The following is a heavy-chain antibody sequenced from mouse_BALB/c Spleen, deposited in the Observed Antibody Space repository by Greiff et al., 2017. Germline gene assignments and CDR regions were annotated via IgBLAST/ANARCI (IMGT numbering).Heavy chain of an antibody. V-gene: IGHV1S81*02. CDR3: TRGGFYYYGDWYFDV. CDR1: GYTFTSYY. D-gene: IGHD1-1*01. Sequence: VQLQQSGSELVKPGASVKLSCKASGYTFTSYYMYWVKQRPGQGLEWIGEINPSNGGTNFNEKFKSKATLTVDKSSSTAYMQLSSLTSEDSAVYYCTRGGFYYYGDWYFDVWGAGTTVTVSS. J-gene: IGHJ1*01. CDR2: INPSNGGT.